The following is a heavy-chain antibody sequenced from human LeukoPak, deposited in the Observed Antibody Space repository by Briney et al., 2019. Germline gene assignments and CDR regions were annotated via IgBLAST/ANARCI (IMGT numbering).Heavy chain of an antibody. J-gene: IGHJ3*02. CDR2: ISAYNGNT. CDR3: ARDQFSYDPHPAGAFDI. CDR1: GYTFTIYG. Sequence: ASVKVSCKASGYTFTIYGISWVRQAPGQGGERMGWISAYNGNTNYAQKLQGRVTITTDTSTSTAYMELRSLRSDDTAVYYCARDQFSYDPHPAGAFDIWGQGTMVTVSS. D-gene: IGHD3-22*01. V-gene: IGHV1-18*01.